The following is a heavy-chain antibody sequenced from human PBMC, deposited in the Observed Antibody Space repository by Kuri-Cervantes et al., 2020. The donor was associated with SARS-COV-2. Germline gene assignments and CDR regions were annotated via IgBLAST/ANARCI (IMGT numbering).Heavy chain of an antibody. J-gene: IGHJ4*02. CDR1: GYTFTSYD. Sequence: ASVKVSCKASGYTFTSYDINWVRQATGQGLEWMGWMNPNSGNTGYAQKFQGRVTITRNTSISTAYMELSSLRSEVTAVYYCARKDYSNHDLPLDYWGQGTLVTVSS. CDR2: MNPNSGNT. V-gene: IGHV1-8*03. CDR3: ARKDYSNHDLPLDY. D-gene: IGHD4-11*01.